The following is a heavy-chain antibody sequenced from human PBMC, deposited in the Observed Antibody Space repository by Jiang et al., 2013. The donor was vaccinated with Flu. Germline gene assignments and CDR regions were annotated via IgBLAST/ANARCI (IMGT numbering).Heavy chain of an antibody. V-gene: IGHV4-4*02. J-gene: IGHJ6*04. Sequence: PGLVKPSGTLSLTCTVSGGSISGSNWWSWVRQPPGKGLEWIGEIYHSGSTNYNPSLKSRVTISVDKSKNQFSLKLSSVTAADTAMYYCARNRSYGSGMRDGMDVWGKGTTATVSS. CDR3: ARNRSYGSGMRDGMDV. CDR2: IYHSGST. CDR1: GGSISGSNW. D-gene: IGHD3-10*01.